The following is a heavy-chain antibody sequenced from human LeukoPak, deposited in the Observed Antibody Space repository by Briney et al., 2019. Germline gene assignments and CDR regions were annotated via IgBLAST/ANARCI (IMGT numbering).Heavy chain of an antibody. CDR1: GGSFSSYY. CDR3: AREDYGGKVDH. D-gene: IGHD4-23*01. J-gene: IGHJ4*02. V-gene: IGHV4-59*01. Sequence: SETLSLTCTVSGGSFSSYYWSWIRQPPGKGLEWIGYIYYSTNTNYNPSLKSRVTISVDTSRNQFSLRLNSVTAADTAVYYCAREDYGGKVDHWGQGTLVTVSS. CDR2: IYYSTNT.